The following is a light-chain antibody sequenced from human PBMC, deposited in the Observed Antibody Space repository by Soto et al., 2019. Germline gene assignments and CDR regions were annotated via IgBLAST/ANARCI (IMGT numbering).Light chain of an antibody. CDR2: SNN. CDR1: GSNIGSNS. V-gene: IGLV1-44*01. Sequence: QSVLTQPPSASGTPGQRVTISCSGSGSNIGSNSVNWYQLLPGTAPKLLIYSNNQRPSGVPDRFSGSKSGTSASLAITGLQSDDEADYYCAAWNDSLNGVLFGGGTKLTVL. CDR3: AAWNDSLNGVL. J-gene: IGLJ2*01.